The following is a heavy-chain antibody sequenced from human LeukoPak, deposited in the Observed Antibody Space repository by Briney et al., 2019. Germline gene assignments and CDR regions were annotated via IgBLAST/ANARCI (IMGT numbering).Heavy chain of an antibody. V-gene: IGHV5-51*01. CDR3: ARQEYCSGGSCYTWFDP. CDR2: IYPADSDI. J-gene: IGHJ5*02. Sequence: GESLKISCKGSGNSINNYWIGWVRQMPGKGLEWMGIIYPADSDIRYSPSFQGQVTISADKSISTAYLQWSSLKASDTAMYYCARQEYCSGGSCYTWFDPWGQGALVTVSS. CDR1: GNSINNYW. D-gene: IGHD2-15*01.